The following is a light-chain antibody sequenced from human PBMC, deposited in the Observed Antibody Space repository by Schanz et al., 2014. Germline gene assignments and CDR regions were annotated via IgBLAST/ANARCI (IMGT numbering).Light chain of an antibody. J-gene: IGLJ2*01. CDR1: SSDVGGYNY. CDR2: DVS. Sequence: QSALTQPASVSGSPGQSITISCTGTSSDVGGYNYVSWYQQHPGKAPKLMIYDVSNRPSGVSNRFSGSKSGNTASLTISGLQAEDEADYYCQSYDSSLSSVVLGGGTKLTVL. CDR3: QSYDSSLSSVV. V-gene: IGLV2-14*01.